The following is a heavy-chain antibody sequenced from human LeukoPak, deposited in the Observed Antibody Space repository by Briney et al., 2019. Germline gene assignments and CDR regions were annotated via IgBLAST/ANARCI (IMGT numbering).Heavy chain of an antibody. CDR2: INPNSGGT. CDR1: GYTFTGYY. CDR3: ARVTGTLDY. J-gene: IGHJ4*02. D-gene: IGHD3-10*01. V-gene: IGHV1-2*02. Sequence: ASVKVSCKASGYTFTGYYLHWVRQAPGQGLEWMGWINPNSGGTNYAQKFQGRVSMTRETSISTAYMELSRLTSDDTAVYYCARVTGTLDYWGQGTLVTVSS.